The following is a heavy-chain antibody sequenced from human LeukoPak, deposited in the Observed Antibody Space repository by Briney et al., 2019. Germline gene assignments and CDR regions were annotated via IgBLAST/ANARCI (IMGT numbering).Heavy chain of an antibody. CDR2: ISDDGSKR. CDR1: GFSFSSHG. V-gene: IGHV3-30*19. D-gene: IGHD3-10*01. J-gene: IGHJ4*02. CDR3: AKDPTRYGYYFDY. Sequence: PGGSLRLSCAASGFSFSSHGMHWVRQAPGKGLEWVAVISDDGSKRYHADSVKGRFTISRDNSKNVLYLQLSSLRDEDTALYYCAKDPTRYGYYFDYWGQGTLVTVSS.